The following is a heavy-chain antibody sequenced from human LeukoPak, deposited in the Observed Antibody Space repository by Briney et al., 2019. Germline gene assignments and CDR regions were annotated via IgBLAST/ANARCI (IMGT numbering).Heavy chain of an antibody. CDR2: ISYSGST. CDR1: GGSISSYY. J-gene: IGHJ4*02. Sequence: KPSETLSLTCTVSGGSISSYYWSWIRQPPGKGLEWIGSISYSGSTYYNPSLKSRITISVDTSKNQFSLRVSSLTAADTAVYYCARQRITFGGVISIFDSWGQGTLVTVSS. V-gene: IGHV4-59*05. D-gene: IGHD3-16*02. CDR3: ARQRITFGGVISIFDS.